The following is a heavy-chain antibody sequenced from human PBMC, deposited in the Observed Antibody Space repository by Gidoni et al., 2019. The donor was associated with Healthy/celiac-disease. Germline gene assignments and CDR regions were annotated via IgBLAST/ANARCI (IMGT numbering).Heavy chain of an antibody. CDR2: ISYDGSNK. CDR3: ARAVGSEYSYGSLRKYDYYGMDV. CDR1: GFTFSSYA. Sequence: QVQLVESGGGVVQPGRSLRLSCAASGFTFSSYAMHWVRRAPGKGLEWVAVISYDGSNKYYADSGKGRFTISRDNSKNTLYLQMNSLRAEDTAVYYCARAVGSEYSYGSLRKYDYYGMDVWGQGTTVTVSS. D-gene: IGHD5-18*01. V-gene: IGHV3-30*04. J-gene: IGHJ6*02.